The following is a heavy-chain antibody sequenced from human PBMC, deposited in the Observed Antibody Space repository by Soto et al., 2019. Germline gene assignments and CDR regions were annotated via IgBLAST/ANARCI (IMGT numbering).Heavy chain of an antibody. Sequence: GGSLRLSCAASGFTFSSYSMNWVRRAPGRGLEWVSYISGLSSTIYYADSVKGRFTVSRDNAKNSLYLQMNSLRDEDAAVYYCARERADSGSFPFDFWGPGTLVTVSS. D-gene: IGHD1-26*01. J-gene: IGHJ4*02. V-gene: IGHV3-48*02. CDR1: GFTFSSYS. CDR3: ARERADSGSFPFDF. CDR2: ISGLSSTI.